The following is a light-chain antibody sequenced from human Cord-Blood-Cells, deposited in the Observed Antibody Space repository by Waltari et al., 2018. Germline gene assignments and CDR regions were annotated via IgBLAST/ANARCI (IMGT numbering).Light chain of an antibody. CDR2: WAS. J-gene: IGKJ2*01. V-gene: IGKV4-1*01. Sequence: DIVMTQSPDSLAVSLGERATINCKSSQSVLYSSNNKNYLAWYQQKPGQPPKLLIYWASTRESGVPDGFSGSGSGTDFTLTISSLQAEDVAVYYCQQYYSTLPYTFGQGTKLEIK. CDR1: QSVLYSSNNKNY. CDR3: QQYYSTLPYT.